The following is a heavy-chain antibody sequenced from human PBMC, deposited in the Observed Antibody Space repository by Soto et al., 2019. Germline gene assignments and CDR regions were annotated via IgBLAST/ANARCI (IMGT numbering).Heavy chain of an antibody. D-gene: IGHD6-6*01. V-gene: IGHV1-69*01. CDR2: IVPLFGTT. CDR1: GGTFSSYT. J-gene: IGHJ3*02. CDR3: ARDGDGTSTRPRGAFDI. Sequence: QVQLVQSGAEVKKPGSSVKVSCKASGGTFSSYTFSWVRQAPGQGLEWMGGIVPLFGTTNDAKIFQGRVTIAADESTSTVYMGRSSLRSEDSAMYYCARDGDGTSTRPRGAFDIWGQGTVITVSS.